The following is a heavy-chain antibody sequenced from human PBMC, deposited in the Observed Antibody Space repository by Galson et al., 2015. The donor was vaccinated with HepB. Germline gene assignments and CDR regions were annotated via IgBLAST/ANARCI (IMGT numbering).Heavy chain of an antibody. CDR3: ARDNVRLGLVPHILTGYAYFDY. V-gene: IGHV3-30-3*01. J-gene: IGHJ4*02. CDR1: GFTFSSYA. CDR2: ISYDGSNK. D-gene: IGHD3-9*01. Sequence: SLRLSCAASGFTFSSYAMHWVRQAPGKGLEWVAVISYDGSNKYYADSVKGRFTISRDNSKNTLYLQMNSLRAEDTAVYYCARDNVRLGLVPHILTGYAYFDYWGQGTLVTVSS.